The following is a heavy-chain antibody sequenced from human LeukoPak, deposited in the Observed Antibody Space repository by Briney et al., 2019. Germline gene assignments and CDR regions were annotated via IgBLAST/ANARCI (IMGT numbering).Heavy chain of an antibody. D-gene: IGHD2/OR15-2a*01. J-gene: IGHJ4*02. CDR3: VRFYAPY. V-gene: IGHV3-74*01. CDR1: GNYW. CDR2: INSDGSWT. Sequence: GGALRLSGAASGNYWMHWVRQAPGKGLVWVVDINSDGSWTSYADSVKGRVTISKSNAKNNGYLQMTSLSTEDTAVYYCVRFYAPYWGRGTLVTVSS.